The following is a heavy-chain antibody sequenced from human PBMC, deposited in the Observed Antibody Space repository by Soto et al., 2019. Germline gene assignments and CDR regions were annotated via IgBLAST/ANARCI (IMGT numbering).Heavy chain of an antibody. V-gene: IGHV3-49*04. CDR3: TRGPDMVRGVITYYYGMDV. CDR1: GFTFGDYA. J-gene: IGHJ6*02. Sequence: SLRLSCTASGFTFGDYAMSWVRQAPGEGLEWVGFIRSKAYGGTTEYAASVKGRFTISRDDSKSIAYLQMNSLKTEDTAVYYCTRGPDMVRGVITYYYGMDVWGQGTTVTVSS. CDR2: IRSKAYGGTT. D-gene: IGHD3-10*01.